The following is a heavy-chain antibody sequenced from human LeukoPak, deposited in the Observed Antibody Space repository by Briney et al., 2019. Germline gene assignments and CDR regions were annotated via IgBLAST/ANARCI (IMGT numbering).Heavy chain of an antibody. Sequence: PSETLCLTCTASGGSISSSSYFWGWIRQPPGKGLEWIGSIYYSGSTYSNPSLKSRVTISVDTSKNQFSLQLSSVTAADTAVYYCASLAEQWREDYWGQGTLVTVSS. J-gene: IGHJ4*02. CDR3: ASLAEQWREDY. D-gene: IGHD6-19*01. CDR2: IYYSGST. CDR1: GGSISSSSYF. V-gene: IGHV4-39*01.